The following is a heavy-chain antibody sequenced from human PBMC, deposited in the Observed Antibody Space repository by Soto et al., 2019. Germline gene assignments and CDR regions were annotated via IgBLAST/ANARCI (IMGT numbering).Heavy chain of an antibody. J-gene: IGHJ6*02. V-gene: IGHV4-59*01. Sequence: QVQLQESGPGLVKPSETLSLTCTVSGGSISSYYWSWIRQPPGKGLEWIGYIYYSGSTNYNPSLRSRVTISVDTSKYQFSLKLSSVTAADTAVDYCARDITGGMDVWGQGTTVTVSS. CDR3: ARDITGGMDV. CDR2: IYYSGST. D-gene: IGHD3-3*01. CDR1: GGSISSYY.